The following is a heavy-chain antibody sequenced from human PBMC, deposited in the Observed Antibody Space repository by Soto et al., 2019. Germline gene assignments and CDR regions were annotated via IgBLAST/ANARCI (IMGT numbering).Heavy chain of an antibody. CDR3: AKGQTFYIDSSSNYIDY. J-gene: IGHJ4*02. CDR1: GFTFSNYA. D-gene: IGHD3-22*01. CDR2: ISGSGVST. Sequence: EVQLLESGGGLVQPGGSLRLSCAASGFTFSNYAMSWVRQAPGKGLEWVSGISGSGVSTYYADSVRGRFTVSRDKSKNPLYLQMNSRRAEDTAVYYCAKGQTFYIDSSSNYIDYWGQGTLVTVSS. V-gene: IGHV3-23*01.